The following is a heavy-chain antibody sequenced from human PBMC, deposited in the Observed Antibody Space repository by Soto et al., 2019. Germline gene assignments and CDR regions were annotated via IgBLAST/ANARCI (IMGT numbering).Heavy chain of an antibody. CDR1: GVTFSSYS. CDR2: ISSSSGTI. D-gene: IGHD7-27*01. J-gene: IGHJ6*03. Sequence: PGGSVGLSCAASGVTFSSYSMNWVRHAPGKGLEWVSYISSSSGTIHYADSVKGRFTISRDNAKSSLFLHMNSLRAEDTAVYSCARSLKLGSSPRLGLDVWGKGTTVNVSS. V-gene: IGHV3-48*01. CDR3: ARSLKLGSSPRLGLDV.